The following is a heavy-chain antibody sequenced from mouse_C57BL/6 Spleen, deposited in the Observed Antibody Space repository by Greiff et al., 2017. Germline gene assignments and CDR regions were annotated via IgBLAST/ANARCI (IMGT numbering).Heavy chain of an antibody. CDR2: IYPGNSDT. J-gene: IGHJ1*03. CDR3: TRERYYGSSPHWYFDV. Sequence: VQLQQSGTVLARPGASVKMSCKTSGYTFTSYWMHWVKQRPGQGLEWIGAIYPGNSDTSYNQKFKGKAKLTAVTSASTAYMELSSLTNEDSAVYYCTRERYYGSSPHWYFDVWGTGTTVTVSS. CDR1: GYTFTSYW. V-gene: IGHV1-5*01. D-gene: IGHD1-1*01.